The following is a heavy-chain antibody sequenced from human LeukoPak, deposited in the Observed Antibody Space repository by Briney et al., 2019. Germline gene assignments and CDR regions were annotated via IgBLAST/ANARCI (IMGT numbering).Heavy chain of an antibody. V-gene: IGHV3-30*18. J-gene: IGHJ4*02. CDR1: GFTFSSYG. CDR2: ISYDGSNK. D-gene: IGHD5-18*01. CDR3: AKDQIQLWLGSVDY. Sequence: GGSLRLSCAASGFTFSSYGMHWVRQAPGKGLEWVAVISYDGSNKYYADSVKGRFTISRDNSKNTLYPQMNSLRAEDTAVYYCAKDQIQLWLGSVDYWGQGTLVTVSS.